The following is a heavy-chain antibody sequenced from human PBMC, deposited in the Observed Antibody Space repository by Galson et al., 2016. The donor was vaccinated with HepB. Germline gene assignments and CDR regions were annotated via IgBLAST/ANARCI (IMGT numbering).Heavy chain of an antibody. CDR3: ATRSSGWYYFDY. Sequence: SLRLSCAASGFTFRNYAMSWVRQAPGKGLEWVSTISGSGGTTYYGDSVKGRFTISRDNAKNSLYLQMNSLRAEDTAVYYCATRSSGWYYFDYWGQGTLVTVSS. J-gene: IGHJ4*02. CDR1: GFTFRNYA. D-gene: IGHD6-19*01. CDR2: ISGSGGTT. V-gene: IGHV3-23*01.